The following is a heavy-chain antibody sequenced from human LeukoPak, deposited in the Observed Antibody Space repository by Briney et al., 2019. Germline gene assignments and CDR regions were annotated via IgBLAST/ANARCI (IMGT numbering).Heavy chain of an antibody. J-gene: IGHJ6*03. CDR3: ARERGSGTQGYYYYYYMDV. V-gene: IGHV4-30-2*01. Sequence: PSETLSLTCTVSGGSISSGGYYWGWIRQPPGKGLEWIVYIYHSGSTYYNPSLKSRVTISVDRSKNQFSLKLSSVTAADTAVYYCARERGSGTQGYYYYYYMDVWGKGTTVTVSS. CDR2: IYHSGST. D-gene: IGHD3-10*01. CDR1: GGSISSGGYY.